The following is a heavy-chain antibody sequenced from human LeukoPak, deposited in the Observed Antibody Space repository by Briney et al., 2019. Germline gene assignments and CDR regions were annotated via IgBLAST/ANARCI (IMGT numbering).Heavy chain of an antibody. J-gene: IGHJ5*02. CDR2: INPNSGGT. CDR3: ARGSEYSSSPLAAP. CDR1: GYTFTGYY. Sequence: ASVKVSCKASGYTFTGYYMHWVRQAPGQGLEWMGWINPNSGGTNYAQKFQGRVTMTRDTSISTAYMELSRLRSDDTAVYYCARGSEYSSSPLAAPWGQGTLVTVSS. D-gene: IGHD6-6*01. V-gene: IGHV1-2*02.